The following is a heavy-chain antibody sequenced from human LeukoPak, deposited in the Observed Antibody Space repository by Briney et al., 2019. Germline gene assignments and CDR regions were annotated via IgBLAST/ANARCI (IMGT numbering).Heavy chain of an antibody. D-gene: IGHD1-1*01. CDR2: IYHSGST. V-gene: IGHV4-30-4*07. Sequence: SETLSLTCAVSGVSISRGGYSWSWIRQPPGKGLEWIGYIYHSGSTNYNPSLKSRLTISVDTSKNQFSLKLSSVTAADTAVYYCARRKGYVGWFDPWGQGTLVTVSS. J-gene: IGHJ5*02. CDR1: GVSISRGGYS. CDR3: ARRKGYVGWFDP.